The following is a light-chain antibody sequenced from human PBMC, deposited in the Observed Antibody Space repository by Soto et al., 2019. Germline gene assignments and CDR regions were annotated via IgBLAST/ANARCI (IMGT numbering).Light chain of an antibody. J-gene: IGLJ2*01. V-gene: IGLV3-27*01. CDR2: KDS. CDR1: VVAKKY. CDR3: YSAADNNLV. Sequence: SYELTQPSSVSVSPGQTARITCSGDVVAKKYARWFQQKPGQAPVLVIYKDSERPSGIPERFSGFSSGTTVTLTIRGAQVEDEADYYCYSAADNNLVFGGGTKLTVL.